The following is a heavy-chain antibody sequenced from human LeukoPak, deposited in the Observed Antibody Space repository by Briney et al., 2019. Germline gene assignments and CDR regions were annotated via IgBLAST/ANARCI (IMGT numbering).Heavy chain of an antibody. CDR2: VFHSGTT. Sequence: PSETLSLTCNVSGDSLTSRFWSWIRQTPGKGLEWIGYVFHSGTTNYSPSLKSRVTISLDTSKKQFYLRLASVTAADTAVYYCARRMATVTDAFDIWGRGTMVSVSS. D-gene: IGHD5-24*01. CDR1: GDSLTSRF. J-gene: IGHJ3*02. V-gene: IGHV4-59*08. CDR3: ARRMATVTDAFDI.